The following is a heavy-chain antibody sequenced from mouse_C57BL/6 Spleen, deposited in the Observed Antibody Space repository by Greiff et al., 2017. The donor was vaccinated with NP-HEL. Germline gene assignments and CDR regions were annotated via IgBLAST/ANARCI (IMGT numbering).Heavy chain of an antibody. D-gene: IGHD2-4*01. Sequence: VQLKESGPELVKPGASVKISCKASGYSFTGYYMNWVKQSPEKSLEWIGEINPSTGGTTYNQKFKAKATLTVDKSSSTAYMQLKSLTSEDSAVYYCARSGYDYGFAYWGQGTLVTVSA. V-gene: IGHV1-42*01. CDR3: ARSGYDYGFAY. J-gene: IGHJ3*01. CDR1: GYSFTGYY. CDR2: INPSTGGT.